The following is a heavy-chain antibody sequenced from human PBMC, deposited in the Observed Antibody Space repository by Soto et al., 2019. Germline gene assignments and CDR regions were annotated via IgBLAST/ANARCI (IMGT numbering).Heavy chain of an antibody. CDR1: GGSISSSSYY. CDR2: IYYSGST. D-gene: IGHD4-4*01. Sequence: QLQLQESGPGLVKPSETLSLTCTVSGGSISSSSYYWGWIRQPPGKGLEWIGSIYYSGSTYYNPSLKSRVTISVDTSKIQFSLKLSSVTAADTAVYYCARRNPTTVTTYFDYWGQGTLVTVSS. J-gene: IGHJ4*02. V-gene: IGHV4-39*01. CDR3: ARRNPTTVTTYFDY.